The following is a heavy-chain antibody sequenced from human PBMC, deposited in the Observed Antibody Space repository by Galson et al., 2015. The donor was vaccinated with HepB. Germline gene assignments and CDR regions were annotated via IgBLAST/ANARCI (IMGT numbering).Heavy chain of an antibody. CDR1: GFTFSSYA. D-gene: IGHD3-10*01. CDR3: AKASLWFGERLYFDY. Sequence: SLRLSCAASGFTFSSYAMSWVRQAPGKGLEWVSAISGSGGSTYYADSVKGRFTISRDNSKNTLYLQMNSLRAEDTAVYYCAKASLWFGERLYFDYWGQGTLVTVSS. V-gene: IGHV3-23*01. J-gene: IGHJ4*02. CDR2: ISGSGGST.